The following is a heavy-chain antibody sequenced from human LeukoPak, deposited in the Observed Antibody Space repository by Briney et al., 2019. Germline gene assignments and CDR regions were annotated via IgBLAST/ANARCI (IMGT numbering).Heavy chain of an antibody. J-gene: IGHJ4*02. CDR1: GGSISSSHYY. CDR2: FYYGGNT. V-gene: IGHV4-39*01. Sequence: SETLSLTCTVSGGSISSSHYYWGWIRQPPGKGLEWIGSFYYGGNTYYNPSLKSRVAISVDTSKNQFSLKLTSVTAADTAVYYCARERYYYDSSSGGNYWGQGTLVTVSS. CDR3: ARERYYYDSSSGGNY. D-gene: IGHD3-22*01.